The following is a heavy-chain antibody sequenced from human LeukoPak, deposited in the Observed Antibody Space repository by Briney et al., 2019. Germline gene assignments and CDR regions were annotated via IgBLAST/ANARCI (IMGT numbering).Heavy chain of an antibody. CDR1: GGSISSGSYY. J-gene: IGHJ5*02. D-gene: IGHD3-22*01. V-gene: IGHV4-61*02. Sequence: PSETLSLTCTVSGGSISSGSYYWSWIRQPAGKGLEWIGRIYSSGSTNYNPSLKSRVTISVDTSKNQFSLKLSSVTAADTAVYNCARSVYYDSSGYYFPARWFDPWGQGTLVSVTS. CDR3: ARSVYYDSSGYYFPARWFDP. CDR2: IYSSGST.